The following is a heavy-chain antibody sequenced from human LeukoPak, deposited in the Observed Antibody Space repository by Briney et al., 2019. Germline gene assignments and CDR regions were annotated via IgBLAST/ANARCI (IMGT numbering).Heavy chain of an antibody. CDR2: IRYDGSNK. Sequence: GGSLRLSCAASGFTFSSYGMHWVRQAPGKGLEWVAFIRYDGSNKYYADSVKGRFTISRDNSKNTLYLQMNSMRAEDTAVYYCANHKGYRSVTSCYKLGFARDWGQGTLVTVSS. CDR1: GFTFSSYG. CDR3: ANHKGYRSVTSCYKLGFARD. V-gene: IGHV3-30*02. J-gene: IGHJ4*02. D-gene: IGHD2-2*01.